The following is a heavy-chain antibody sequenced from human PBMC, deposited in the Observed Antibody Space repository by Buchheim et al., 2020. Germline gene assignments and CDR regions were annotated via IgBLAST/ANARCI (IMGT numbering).Heavy chain of an antibody. Sequence: EVQLVESGGGLVQPGGSLRLSCAASGFTFSSYSMNWVRQAPGKGLEWVSYISSSSTIYYADSVKGRFTISRDNAKNSLYLPMNSLRAEDTAVYYCARDGTGSLYGMDVWGRGTT. CDR3: ARDGTGSLYGMDV. J-gene: IGHJ6*02. CDR1: GFTFSSYS. CDR2: ISSSSTI. V-gene: IGHV3-48*01. D-gene: IGHD1-1*01.